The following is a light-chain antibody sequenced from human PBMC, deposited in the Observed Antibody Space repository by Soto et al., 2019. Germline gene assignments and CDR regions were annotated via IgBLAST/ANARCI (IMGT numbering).Light chain of an antibody. J-gene: IGKJ1*01. CDR3: QQYNNWTWT. CDR1: QSVNTN. Sequence: EFVLTQSPGTLSLSPGERVTLSCRASQSVNTNLAWYQHKPGQAPRLLIYGASTRATGIPARFSGTGSGTEFTLTISSLQSEDFVVYYCQQYNNWTWTFGQGTKVDIK. CDR2: GAS. V-gene: IGKV3-15*01.